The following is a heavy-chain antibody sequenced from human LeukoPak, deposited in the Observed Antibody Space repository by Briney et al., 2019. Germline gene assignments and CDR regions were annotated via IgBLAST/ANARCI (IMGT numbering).Heavy chain of an antibody. V-gene: IGHV3-23*01. CDR1: GFTFSSYA. Sequence: GGSLRLSCAASGFTFSSYALNWVRQAPGKGLEWVSVVSGSGGSAYYADSVEGRFTISRDNSKNTLYLQMNSLRAEDTAVYYCARDGHSSAKGAFDIWGQGTMVTVSS. CDR2: VSGSGGSA. D-gene: IGHD3-22*01. CDR3: ARDGHSSAKGAFDI. J-gene: IGHJ3*02.